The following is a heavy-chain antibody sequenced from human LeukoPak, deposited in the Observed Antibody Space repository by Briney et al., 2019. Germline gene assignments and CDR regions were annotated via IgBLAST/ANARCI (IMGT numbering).Heavy chain of an antibody. D-gene: IGHD2-15*01. J-gene: IGHJ4*02. Sequence: PGRSLRLFCAASGFTFSSYAMHWVRQAPGKGLEWVAVISYDGSNKYYADSVKGRFTISRDNSKNTLYLQMNSLRAEDTAVYYCARDSPFGGGDYWGQGTLVTVSS. CDR1: GFTFSSYA. V-gene: IGHV3-30-3*01. CDR2: ISYDGSNK. CDR3: ARDSPFGGGDY.